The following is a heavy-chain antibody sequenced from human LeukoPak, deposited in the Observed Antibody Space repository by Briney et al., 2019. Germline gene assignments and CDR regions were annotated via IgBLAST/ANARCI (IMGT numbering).Heavy chain of an antibody. CDR2: IIPIFGTA. CDR3: ARSAYYYDSSGYRGGYYYYYYGMDV. Sequence: SVEVSCKASGGTFSSYAISWVRQAPGQGLEWMGGIIPIFGTANYAQKFQGRVTITADESTSTAYMELSSLRSEDTAVYYCARSAYYYDSSGYRGGYYYYYYGMDVWGQGTTVTVSS. CDR1: GGTFSSYA. D-gene: IGHD3-22*01. V-gene: IGHV1-69*13. J-gene: IGHJ6*02.